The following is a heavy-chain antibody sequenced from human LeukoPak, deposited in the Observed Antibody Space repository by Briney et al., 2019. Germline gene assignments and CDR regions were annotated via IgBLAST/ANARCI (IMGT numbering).Heavy chain of an antibody. Sequence: PSETLSLTCSVSGGSISRSDHYWSWIRQPPGKGLEWIGYIYYSGSTNYNPSLKSRVTISVDTSKNQFSLKLSSVTAADTAVYYCARTPHYDFWSGYYSYYYYGMDVWGQGTTVTVSS. CDR3: ARTPHYDFWSGYYSYYYYGMDV. J-gene: IGHJ6*02. D-gene: IGHD3-3*01. V-gene: IGHV4-61*08. CDR1: GGSISRSDHY. CDR2: IYYSGST.